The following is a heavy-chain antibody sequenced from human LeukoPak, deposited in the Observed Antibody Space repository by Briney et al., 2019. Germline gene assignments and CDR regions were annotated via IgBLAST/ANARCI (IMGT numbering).Heavy chain of an antibody. D-gene: IGHD1-14*01. Sequence: SETLSLTCTVFGGSISSYYWGWIRQPPGKGLEWIGSIYYSGSTYYNPSLKSRVTISVDTSKNQFSLKLSSVTAADTAVYYCARVTTYNWFDPWGQGTLVTVSS. V-gene: IGHV4-39*07. CDR2: IYYSGST. CDR1: GGSISSYY. CDR3: ARVTTYNWFDP. J-gene: IGHJ5*02.